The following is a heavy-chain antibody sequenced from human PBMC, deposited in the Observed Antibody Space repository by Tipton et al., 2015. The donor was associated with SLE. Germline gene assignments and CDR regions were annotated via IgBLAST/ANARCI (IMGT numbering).Heavy chain of an antibody. J-gene: IGHJ4*02. D-gene: IGHD6-13*01. CDR3: SRDQHVAATDY. Sequence: SLRLSCAASGFTFSNYWMTWVRQAPGKGLVWVSRINGDGSRANYADSVKGRFTISRDNAKNTVYLQMNSLRAEDTAVYYCSRDQHVAATDYWGQGTLVTVSS. CDR2: INGDGSRA. CDR1: GFTFSNYW. V-gene: IGHV3-74*01.